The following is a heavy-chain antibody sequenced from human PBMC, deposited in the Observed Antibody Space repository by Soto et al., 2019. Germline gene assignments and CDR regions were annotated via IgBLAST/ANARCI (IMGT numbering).Heavy chain of an antibody. CDR2: IYYSGST. V-gene: IGHV4-59*05. CDR1: GGSISSYY. CDR3: ATVPAATLLNWSDP. Sequence: PSETLSLTCTVSGGSISSYYWSWIRQPPGKGLEWIGSIYYSGSTYYNPSLKSRVTISVDTSKNQFSLKLSSVTAADTAVYYCATVPAATLLNWSDPWGQGTLVTVSS. D-gene: IGHD2-2*01. J-gene: IGHJ5*02.